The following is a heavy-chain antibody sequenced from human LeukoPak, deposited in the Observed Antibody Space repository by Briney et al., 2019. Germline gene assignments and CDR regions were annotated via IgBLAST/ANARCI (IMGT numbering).Heavy chain of an antibody. V-gene: IGHV3-13*01. CDR2: IGTAGDS. CDR3: ARGGGYHTFDY. Sequence: GGSLRLSCAASGFTFSNYDMHWVRQPTGKGLEWVSTIGTAGDSYYPGSVKGRFTISRENAKKSLYLQVNSLRAGDTAIYYCARGGGYHTFDYWGQGILVTVSS. D-gene: IGHD3-22*01. CDR1: GFTFSNYD. J-gene: IGHJ4*02.